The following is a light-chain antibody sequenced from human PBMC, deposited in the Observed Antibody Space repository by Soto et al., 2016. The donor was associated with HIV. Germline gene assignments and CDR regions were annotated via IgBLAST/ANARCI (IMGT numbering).Light chain of an antibody. Sequence: DIQLTQSPSTLSASVGDRVIITCRASQSVNDWLAWYQQKPGTPPILLIYKVSTLESGVPSRFSGVGFGTDFTLTISTLQPEDSAIYYCQQYNTPPWTFGQGTKVEI. J-gene: IGKJ1*01. CDR3: QQYNTPPWT. CDR2: KVS. V-gene: IGKV1-5*03. CDR1: QSVNDW.